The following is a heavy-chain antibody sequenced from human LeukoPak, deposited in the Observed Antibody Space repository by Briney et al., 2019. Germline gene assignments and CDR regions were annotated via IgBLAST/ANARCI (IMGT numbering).Heavy chain of an antibody. V-gene: IGHV4-34*01. D-gene: IGHD3-16*01. Sequence: SETLSLTSAVYGGSFSGYYWSWIRQPPGKGLEWIGEINHSGTTNYNPSLKSRVTISLDTSKNQFSLQLSSVIAADTAVYYCARGHVGSYVYYYYYGMDVWGQGTMVPVSS. CDR1: GGSFSGYY. CDR3: ARGHVGSYVYYYYYGMDV. CDR2: INHSGTT. J-gene: IGHJ6*02.